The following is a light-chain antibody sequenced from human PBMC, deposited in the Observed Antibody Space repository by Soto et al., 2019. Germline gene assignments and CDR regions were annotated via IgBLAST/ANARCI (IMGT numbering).Light chain of an antibody. V-gene: IGLV2-23*01. CDR3: CSYAGSSTVV. Sequence: QSALTQPASVSGSPGQSITISCTGTSSDVGSYNLVSWYQQLPGKAPKLMIYEGSKRPSGVSNRFSGSKSGNTASLTISGLQAEDEADYYCCSYAGSSTVVFGGGTKVTVL. CDR1: SSDVGSYNL. CDR2: EGS. J-gene: IGLJ2*01.